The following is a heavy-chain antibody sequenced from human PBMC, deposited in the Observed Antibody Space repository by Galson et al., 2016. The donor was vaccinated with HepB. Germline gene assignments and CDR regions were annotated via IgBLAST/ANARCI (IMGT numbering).Heavy chain of an antibody. V-gene: IGHV4-38-2*02. CDR3: ARAGTTVTTHYYYLDS. CDR2: FYRSETT. Sequence: GKGLEWIASFYRSETTYYAPSLKSRVTISVDTSKNQFSLKLSSVTAADTAVYYCARAGTTVTTHYYYLDSWGQGTLVTVSP. J-gene: IGHJ4*02. D-gene: IGHD4-17*01.